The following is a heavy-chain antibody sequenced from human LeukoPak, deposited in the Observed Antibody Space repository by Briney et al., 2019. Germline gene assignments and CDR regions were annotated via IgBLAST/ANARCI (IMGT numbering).Heavy chain of an antibody. CDR2: ISSSGSTI. V-gene: IGHV3-48*03. D-gene: IGHD3-22*01. CDR3: ARADSSGYYT. J-gene: IGHJ5*02. Sequence: PGGSLRLSCAASGFTISSYEMNWVRQAPGKGLEWVSYISSSGSTIYYADSVKGRFTISRDNAKNSLYLQMNSLRAEDTAVYYCARADSSGYYTWGQGTLVTVSS. CDR1: GFTISSYE.